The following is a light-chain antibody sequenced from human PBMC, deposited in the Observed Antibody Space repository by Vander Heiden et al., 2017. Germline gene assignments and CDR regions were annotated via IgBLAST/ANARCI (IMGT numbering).Light chain of an antibody. CDR1: KNC. CDR3: QQYCTSPPVT. CDR2: WAS. Sequence: DIVMTQSPDSLAVSLGERATNKNCLAWYQQKPGQPPKLLIYWASSRESGVPDRFSGSGSGTDFTLTISSLQAEDVAVYYCQQYCTSPPVTFGQGTRLEIK. V-gene: IGKV4-1*01. J-gene: IGKJ5*01.